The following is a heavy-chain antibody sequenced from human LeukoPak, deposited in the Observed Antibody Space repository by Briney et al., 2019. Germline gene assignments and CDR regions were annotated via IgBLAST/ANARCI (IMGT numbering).Heavy chain of an antibody. V-gene: IGHV3-48*03. D-gene: IGHD3-10*01. CDR1: GFTFSSYE. J-gene: IGHJ4*02. CDR2: ISSGGSAK. Sequence: GGSLRLSCAASGFTFSSYEMNWVRQTPGKGLQWISYISSGGSAKYYADAVKGRFTIYRDNAKNSLYLQMDSLRAEDTAVYYCARDGITMRILEYWGQGTLVTVSS. CDR3: ARDGITMRILEY.